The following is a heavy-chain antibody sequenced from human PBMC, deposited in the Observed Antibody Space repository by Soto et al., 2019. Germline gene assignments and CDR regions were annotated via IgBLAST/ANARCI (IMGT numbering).Heavy chain of an antibody. V-gene: IGHV4-34*01. J-gene: IGHJ4*02. CDR1: GGSFSGYY. Sequence: QVQLQQWGAGLLKPSETLSLTCAVYGGSFSGYYWTWIRQPPGTGLEWIGEINHSGSTNYNPSLKSRVTISGDTSKNTFSLKLTSVTAADTAVYYCARDKITCGFDYWGQGTLVTVSS. CDR2: INHSGST. D-gene: IGHD3-10*01. CDR3: ARDKITCGFDY.